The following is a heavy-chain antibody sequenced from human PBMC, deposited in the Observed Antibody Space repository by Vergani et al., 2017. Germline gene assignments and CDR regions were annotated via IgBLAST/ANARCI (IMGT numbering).Heavy chain of an antibody. CDR1: GFTFSSYG. CDR2: ISYDGSNK. Sequence: QVQLVESGGGVVQPGRSLRLSCAASGFTFSSYGMHWVRQAPGKGLEWVAVISYDGSNKYYADSVKGRFPISRDNSKNTLYLQMNSLRAEDTAVYYCARLYYDYIWGSYRPLDYWGQGTTVTVSS. J-gene: IGHJ4*03. D-gene: IGHD3-16*02. V-gene: IGHV3-30*03. CDR3: ARLYYDYIWGSYRPLDY.